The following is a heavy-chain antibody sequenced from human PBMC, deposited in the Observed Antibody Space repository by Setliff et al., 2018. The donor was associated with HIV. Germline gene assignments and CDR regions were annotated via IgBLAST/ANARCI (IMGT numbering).Heavy chain of an antibody. J-gene: IGHJ5*01. Sequence: SETLSLTCAVSGDSITSRNYHWDWVRQPPGKGLEWIGSLFYTGSTSCNPSLKSRVIISVDTSKNQFSLSLNSATAADTAVYFCARGGAVSADFDSWGQGTLVTVSS. CDR3: ARGGAVSADFDS. CDR2: LFYTGST. V-gene: IGHV4-39*07. CDR1: GDSITSRNYH. D-gene: IGHD3-16*01.